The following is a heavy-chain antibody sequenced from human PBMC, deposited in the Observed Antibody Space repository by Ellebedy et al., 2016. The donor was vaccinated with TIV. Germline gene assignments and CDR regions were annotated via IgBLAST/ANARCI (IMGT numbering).Heavy chain of an antibody. CDR2: IYPRDSDT. D-gene: IGHD6-19*01. V-gene: IGHV5-51*01. CDR1: GYTFTNYW. J-gene: IGHJ5*02. Sequence: GGSLRLSCKTSGYTFTNYWIAWVRQRPGKGLEWMGFIYPRDSDTRYSPSSQGQVTISADKSINTVYLQWRSLEASDTAVYYCARMVYGSGWDGYFDPWGQGTLVTVSP. CDR3: ARMVYGSGWDGYFDP.